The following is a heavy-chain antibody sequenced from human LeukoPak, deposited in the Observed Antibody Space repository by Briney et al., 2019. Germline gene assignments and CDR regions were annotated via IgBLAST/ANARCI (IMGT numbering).Heavy chain of an antibody. V-gene: IGHV3-9*01. D-gene: IGHD2-2*01. CDR3: ARSSSTGTGDAFDI. CDR1: GFTFDDYA. J-gene: IGHJ3*02. CDR2: ISWNSGSI. Sequence: TGRSLRLSCAASGFTFDDYAMHWVRHAPGKGLEGVSGISWNSGSIGYADSVKGRFTISRDNAKNSLYLQMNSLRAEDTALYYCARSSSTGTGDAFDIWGQGTMVTVSS.